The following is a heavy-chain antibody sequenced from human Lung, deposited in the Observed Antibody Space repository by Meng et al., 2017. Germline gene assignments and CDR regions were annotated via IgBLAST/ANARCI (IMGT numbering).Heavy chain of an antibody. J-gene: IGHJ4*02. CDR1: GFTFTSYS. CDR2: ISSDGSLR. D-gene: IGHD4-17*01. CDR3: VRETLVTTKGIEH. V-gene: IGHV3-30*04. Sequence: QVQLVESGGGVVQPGRSLRLSWAASGFTFTSYSMPWVRQAPGQGLDWLAVISSDGSLRYYTDSVKGRFTISRDNSKNTLFLQMNSLRDEDTALYYCVRETLVTTKGIEHWGQGTLVTVSS.